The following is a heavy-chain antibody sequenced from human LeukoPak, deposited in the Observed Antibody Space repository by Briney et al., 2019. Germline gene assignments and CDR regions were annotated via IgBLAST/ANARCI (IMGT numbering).Heavy chain of an antibody. Sequence: SETLSLTCAVYGGSFSGYYWSWIRQPPGKGLEWIGEINHSGSTNYNPSLKSRVTISVDTSKNQFSLKLSSVTAADTAVYYCARGAKLRLLWFGELFPDPEYYLDYWGQGTLVTVSS. CDR2: INHSGST. J-gene: IGHJ4*02. CDR3: ARGAKLRLLWFGELFPDPEYYLDY. V-gene: IGHV4-34*01. CDR1: GGSFSGYY. D-gene: IGHD3-10*01.